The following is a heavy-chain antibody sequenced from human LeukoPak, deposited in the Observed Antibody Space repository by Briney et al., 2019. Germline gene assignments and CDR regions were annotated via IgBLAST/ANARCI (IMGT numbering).Heavy chain of an antibody. CDR1: GYSFTTYW. Sequence: GASLQIPCKGSGYSFTTYWIGWVRQLPGKGLEWMGVIYPGDSDTRYSPSFQGQVTISVDKSISTAYLQWSSLKASDTAMYYCARHFGYCSSTSCYALPIDYWGQGTLVTASS. D-gene: IGHD2-2*03. V-gene: IGHV5-51*01. CDR3: ARHFGYCSSTSCYALPIDY. J-gene: IGHJ4*02. CDR2: IYPGDSDT.